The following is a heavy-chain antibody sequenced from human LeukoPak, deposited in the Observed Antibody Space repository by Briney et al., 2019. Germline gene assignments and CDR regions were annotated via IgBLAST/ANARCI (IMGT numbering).Heavy chain of an antibody. V-gene: IGHV4-4*02. CDR2: IYHSGST. CDR1: GGSISSSNW. Sequence: PSETLSLTCAVSGGSISSSNWWSWVRQPPGKGLEWIGEIYHSGSTNYNPSLKSRVTISVDKSKNQFSLKLSSVTAADTAVYYCARAAAGITVPNFDYWGQGTLVTVSS. D-gene: IGHD3-16*01. CDR3: ARAAAGITVPNFDY. J-gene: IGHJ4*02.